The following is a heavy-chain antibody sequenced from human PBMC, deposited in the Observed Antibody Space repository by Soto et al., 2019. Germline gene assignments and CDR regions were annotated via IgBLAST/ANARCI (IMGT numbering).Heavy chain of an antibody. CDR3: ARGGGVVVVVAATSVPYGMDV. CDR2: INHSGST. V-gene: IGHV4-34*01. D-gene: IGHD2-15*01. Sequence: SETLSLTCAVYGGSFSGYYWSWIRQPPGKGLEWIGEINHSGSTNYNPSLKSRVTISVDTSKNQFSLKLSSVTAADTAVYYCARGGGVVVVVAATSVPYGMDVWGQGTTVTVSS. J-gene: IGHJ6*02. CDR1: GGSFSGYY.